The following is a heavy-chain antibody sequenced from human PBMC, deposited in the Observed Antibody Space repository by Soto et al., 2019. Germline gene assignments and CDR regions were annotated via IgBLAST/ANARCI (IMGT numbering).Heavy chain of an antibody. CDR3: ARDRIPAAIGYYYYYGMDV. V-gene: IGHV3-33*01. J-gene: IGHJ6*02. CDR2: IWYDGSDK. Sequence: PGGSLRLSFPASGFTSSGHGFPWVRRAPGKGLKGVAVIWYDGSDKYYADSVKGRFTISRDNSKNTLYLQMNSLGAEDTAVYYCARDRIPAAIGYYYYYGMDVWGQGTTVTVSS. D-gene: IGHD2-2*01. CDR1: GFTSSGHG.